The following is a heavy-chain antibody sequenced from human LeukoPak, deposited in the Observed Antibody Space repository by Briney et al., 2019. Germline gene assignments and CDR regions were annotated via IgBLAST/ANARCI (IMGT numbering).Heavy chain of an antibody. D-gene: IGHD3-10*01. V-gene: IGHV3-11*04. CDR1: GFTFSDYY. Sequence: KPGGSLRLSCAASGFTFSDYYMSWIRQAPGKGLEWVSYISSSGSTIYYADSVKGRFTISRDNAKNSLYLQMNSLRAEGTAVYYCARDFAREFTIDYWGQGTLVTVSS. J-gene: IGHJ4*02. CDR2: ISSSGSTI. CDR3: ARDFAREFTIDY.